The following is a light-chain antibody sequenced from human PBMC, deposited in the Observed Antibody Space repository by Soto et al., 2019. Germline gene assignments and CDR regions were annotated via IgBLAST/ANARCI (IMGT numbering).Light chain of an antibody. Sequence: DVVMTQSPLSLPVTLGQPASISCRSSQSLIHSDGNTYLSWFQQRPAQSPRRLIYEVSDRDSGVPARIAGSGSGTDFTLKISRVEAEDVAVYYCMQGTHWPWTFGQGTEMEIK. CDR1: QSLIHSDGNTY. CDR3: MQGTHWPWT. CDR2: EVS. V-gene: IGKV2-30*02. J-gene: IGKJ1*01.